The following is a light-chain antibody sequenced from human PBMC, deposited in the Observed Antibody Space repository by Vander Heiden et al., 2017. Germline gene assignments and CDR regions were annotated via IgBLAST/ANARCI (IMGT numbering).Light chain of an antibody. V-gene: IGLV1-44*01. CDR2: CNN. J-gene: IGLJ3*02. Sequence: QSVLTQPPSAAGTPGQRVTRPCSGSSSNIGSNTVNWYQQLPGTAPKLLIECNNQRPSGVPDRFSCATSGTSASLVTSGRQSEDEADDYWSASGDSLNGFGVFGGGTKLTVL. CDR3: SASGDSLNGFGV. CDR1: SSNIGSNT.